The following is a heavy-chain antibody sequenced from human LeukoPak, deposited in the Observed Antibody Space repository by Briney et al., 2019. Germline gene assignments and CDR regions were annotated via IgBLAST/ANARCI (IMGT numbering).Heavy chain of an antibody. CDR3: AKDGGSGSYFAFDI. D-gene: IGHD1-26*01. J-gene: IGHJ3*02. V-gene: IGHV3-30*02. CDR1: GFTFNSYG. CDR2: IRDDGSKS. Sequence: GGSLRLSCAASGFTFNSYGMHWVRQAPGKGLEGVAFIRDDGSKSYFADSVKGRFDLSRDNSKNTLYLQMSSLRPEDTAVYFCAKDGGSGSYFAFDIWGQGTMVTVSS.